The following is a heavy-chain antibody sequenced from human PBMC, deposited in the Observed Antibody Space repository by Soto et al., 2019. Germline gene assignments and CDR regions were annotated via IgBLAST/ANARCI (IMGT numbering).Heavy chain of an antibody. J-gene: IGHJ6*02. CDR2: IYPGDSDT. D-gene: IGHD3-9*01. CDR1: GFSFASSW. V-gene: IGHV5-51*01. Sequence: GESLKISCKDSGFSFASSWIGWVRQMPGKGLEWMGVIYPGDSDTRYSPSFQGQVTISADKSISTAYLQWSSLKASDTAMYYCAREGYDIFTCYYKTYYYYGMDVWGQGTTVTVSS. CDR3: AREGYDIFTCYYKTYYYYGMDV.